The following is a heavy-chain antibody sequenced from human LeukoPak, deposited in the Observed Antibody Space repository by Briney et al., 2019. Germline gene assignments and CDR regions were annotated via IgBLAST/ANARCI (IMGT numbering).Heavy chain of an antibody. Sequence: GGSLRLSCAASGFTFSSYGMSWVRQAPGKGLEWVSAISGSGGSTYYADSVKGRFTISRDNSKNTLYLQMNSLRAEDTAVYYCAKDPAYGGNSGAYYFDYWGQGTLVTVSS. CDR2: ISGSGGST. D-gene: IGHD4-23*01. J-gene: IGHJ4*02. CDR1: GFTFSSYG. V-gene: IGHV3-23*01. CDR3: AKDPAYGGNSGAYYFDY.